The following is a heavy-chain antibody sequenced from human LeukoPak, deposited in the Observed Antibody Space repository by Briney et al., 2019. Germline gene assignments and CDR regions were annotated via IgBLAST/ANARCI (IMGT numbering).Heavy chain of an antibody. J-gene: IGHJ4*02. CDR3: AREYTAMAYDY. V-gene: IGHV3-21*01. Sequence: GGSLRLSCAASGFTFSSYSMNWVRQAPGKGLEWVSSISSTSKYIYYADSVKGRFTISRDNAKNSLFLQMNNLRVDDSGVYYCAREYTAMAYDYWGQGNLVTVSS. CDR1: GFTFSSYS. D-gene: IGHD5-18*01. CDR2: ISSTSKYI.